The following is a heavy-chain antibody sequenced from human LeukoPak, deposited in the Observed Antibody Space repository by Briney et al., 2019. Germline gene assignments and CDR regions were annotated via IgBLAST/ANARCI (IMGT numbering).Heavy chain of an antibody. D-gene: IGHD3-16*01. Sequence: GGSLRLSCAASGFTFSTYSMNWVRQAPGRGLEWVSSISSSSNFIYYADSVKGRFTISRDNAKNSLYLQMNSLRAEDTALYYCARDRGPLRGSYGYEDWGQGTLVTVSS. CDR3: ARDRGPLRGSYGYED. V-gene: IGHV3-21*06. J-gene: IGHJ4*02. CDR1: GFTFSTYS. CDR2: ISSSSNFI.